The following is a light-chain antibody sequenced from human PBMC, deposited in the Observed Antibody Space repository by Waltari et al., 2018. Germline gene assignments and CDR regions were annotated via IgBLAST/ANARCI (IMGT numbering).Light chain of an antibody. V-gene: IGLV1-47*01. CDR2: RNN. CDR3: AAWDDSHYV. J-gene: IGLJ1*01. Sequence: QSVLTQPPSASETPGQRVIISCSGSSSNLGSNYLYWYQQLPGTAPKLLICRNNQRPAGVPDRFSGSKSGTSASLAISGLRSEDEAVYYCAAWDDSHYVFGTGTKVTVL. CDR1: SSNLGSNY.